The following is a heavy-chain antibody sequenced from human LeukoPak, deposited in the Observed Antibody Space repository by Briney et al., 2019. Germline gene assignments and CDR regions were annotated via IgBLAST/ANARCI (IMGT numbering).Heavy chain of an antibody. CDR1: GFTFSSYG. CDR3: AKDPRTLEWLFSYFDY. CDR2: IRYDGSNK. Sequence: GGSLRLSCAASGFTFSSYGMHWVRQAPGKGLEGVAFIRYDGSNKYYAGSVKGRFTISRDNSKNTLYLQMDSLRAEDTAVYYCAKDPRTLEWLFSYFDYWGQGTLVTVSS. J-gene: IGHJ4*02. D-gene: IGHD3-3*01. V-gene: IGHV3-30*02.